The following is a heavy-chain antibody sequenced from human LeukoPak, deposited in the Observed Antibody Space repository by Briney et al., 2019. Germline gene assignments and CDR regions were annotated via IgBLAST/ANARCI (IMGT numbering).Heavy chain of an antibody. Sequence: GGSLRLSCAASGFTFRSYAMTWVRQAPGKGLEWVSGLSGSGGSTYYADSVKGRFTISRDNSKSALYLQMNSPSAEDTAVYYCVKLTYDSSGDLDYWGQGTPVTVSS. J-gene: IGHJ4*02. CDR2: LSGSGGST. CDR1: GFTFRSYA. CDR3: VKLTYDSSGDLDY. V-gene: IGHV3-23*01. D-gene: IGHD3-22*01.